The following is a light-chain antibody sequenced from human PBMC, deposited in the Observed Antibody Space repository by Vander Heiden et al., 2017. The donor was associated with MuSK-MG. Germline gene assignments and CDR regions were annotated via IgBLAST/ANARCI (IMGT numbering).Light chain of an antibody. Sequence: EILMTQSPATLSVSPGERATLSCRASQSINSDLAWYQQKPGQAPRLLFYGASTRATGIPARFSGSGSGTEFSLTISSLQSEDFAVYYCQQYYNWPFTFGPGTKVDI. V-gene: IGKV3-15*01. CDR2: GAS. J-gene: IGKJ3*01. CDR3: QQYYNWPFT. CDR1: QSINSD.